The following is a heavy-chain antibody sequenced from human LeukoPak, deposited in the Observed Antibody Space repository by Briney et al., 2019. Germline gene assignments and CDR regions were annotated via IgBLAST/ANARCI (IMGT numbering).Heavy chain of an antibody. CDR2: IYTSGST. J-gene: IGHJ4*02. Sequence: SETPSLTCNVSGGSITSSEYYWSWVRQHPGKGLEWIGYIYTSGSTNYNPSLKSRVTISVDTSKNQFSLKLSSVTAADTAVYYCARHLTGSSVCIEYWGQGTLVTVSS. D-gene: IGHD2-8*02. CDR1: GGSITSSEYY. CDR3: ARHLTGSSVCIEY. V-gene: IGHV4-4*09.